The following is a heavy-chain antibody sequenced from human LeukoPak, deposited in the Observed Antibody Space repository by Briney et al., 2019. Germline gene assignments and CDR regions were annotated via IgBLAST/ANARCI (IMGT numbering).Heavy chain of an antibody. J-gene: IGHJ4*02. D-gene: IGHD3-16*01. Sequence: SETLSLTCTVSGGSISSYHWRWIRQPAGKGLEWIGRISTSGSTNYNPSLKSRVNMSADTSRNQFSLNLTSVTAADTAVYFCARTHQLWIFDYWGQGTLVTVSS. CDR2: ISTSGST. CDR3: ARTHQLWIFDY. V-gene: IGHV4-4*07. CDR1: GGSISSYH.